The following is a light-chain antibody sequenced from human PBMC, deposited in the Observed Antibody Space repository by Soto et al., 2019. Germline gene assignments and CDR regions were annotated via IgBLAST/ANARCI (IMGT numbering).Light chain of an antibody. J-gene: IGKJ2*01. CDR1: QNVDKW. Sequence: DIQVTQSPSSVSASVGDRVTITCRASQNVDKWLAWHQQKPGKAPKLLIYEASKLDSGVPSRFSGSRSGTEFTLTISCLQPDDFATYYCLQYKSYSDMYTFGQGTKVDIK. V-gene: IGKV1-5*03. CDR2: EAS. CDR3: LQYKSYSDMYT.